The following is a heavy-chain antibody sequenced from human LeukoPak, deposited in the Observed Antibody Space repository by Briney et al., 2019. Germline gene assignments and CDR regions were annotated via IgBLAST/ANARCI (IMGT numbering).Heavy chain of an antibody. CDR1: GYTFTGYY. J-gene: IGHJ4*02. CDR2: INPNSGDT. D-gene: IGHD1-26*01. Sequence: ASVKVSCKASGYTFTGYYMHWVRQAPGQGLEWMGWINPNSGDTSYVQKFQGRVTMTSDTSISTAYMELSGLTSDGTAMYFCARDHNGRYFLFDFWGQGTLVTVSS. V-gene: IGHV1-2*02. CDR3: ARDHNGRYFLFDF.